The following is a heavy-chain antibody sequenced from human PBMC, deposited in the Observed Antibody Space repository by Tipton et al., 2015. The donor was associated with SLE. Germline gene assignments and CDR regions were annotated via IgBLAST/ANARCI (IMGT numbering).Heavy chain of an antibody. CDR2: INHSGST. Sequence: TLSLTCAVSAYSISSSYYWTWIRQPPGKGLEWIGEINHSGSTNYNPSLKSRVTISVDTSKNQFSLKVNSVTAADTAVYFCARQPVLSCDFDYWGQGNLVTVSS. D-gene: IGHD1-14*01. CDR1: AYSISSSYY. V-gene: IGHV4-38-2*01. CDR3: ARQPVLSCDFDY. J-gene: IGHJ4*02.